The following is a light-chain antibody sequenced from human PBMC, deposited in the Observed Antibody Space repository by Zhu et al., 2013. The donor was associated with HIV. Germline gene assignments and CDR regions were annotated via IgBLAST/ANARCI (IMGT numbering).Light chain of an antibody. CDR2: DAS. V-gene: IGKV3-11*01. CDR3: QQRTNWPWT. J-gene: IGKJ1*01. Sequence: EIVLTQSPGTLSLSPGERATISCRASQSVSSYLAWYQQKLGQAPRLLIYDASNRATGIPARFSGSGSGTDFTLIISSLEAEDFAVYYCQQRTNWPWTFGQGTKVEIK. CDR1: QSVSSY.